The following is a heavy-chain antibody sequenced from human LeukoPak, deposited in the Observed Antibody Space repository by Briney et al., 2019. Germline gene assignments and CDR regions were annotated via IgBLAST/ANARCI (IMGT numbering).Heavy chain of an antibody. CDR1: GGSISSSSYY. D-gene: IGHD3-10*01. CDR2: IYYSGST. Sequence: PSETLSLTCTVSGGSISSSSYYRGWIRQPPGKGLEWIGSIYYSGSTYYNPSLKSRVTISVDTSKNQFSLKLSSVTAADTAVYYCARLPRREWLVDGEYYFDYWGQGTLVTVSS. CDR3: ARLPRREWLVDGEYYFDY. V-gene: IGHV4-39*01. J-gene: IGHJ4*02.